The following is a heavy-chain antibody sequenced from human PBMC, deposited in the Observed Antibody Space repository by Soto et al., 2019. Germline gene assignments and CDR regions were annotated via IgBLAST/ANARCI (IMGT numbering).Heavy chain of an antibody. V-gene: IGHV4-30-4*01. CDR1: GGSTSSGDYY. Sequence: PSETLSLTCTVSGGSTSSGDYYWSWIRQPPGKGLEWIGYIYYSGSTYYNPSLKSRVTISVDTSKNQFSLKLSSVTAADTAVYYCAREQVVRGVIISPFDYWGQGTLVTVSS. CDR3: AREQVVRGVIISPFDY. D-gene: IGHD3-10*01. CDR2: IYYSGST. J-gene: IGHJ4*02.